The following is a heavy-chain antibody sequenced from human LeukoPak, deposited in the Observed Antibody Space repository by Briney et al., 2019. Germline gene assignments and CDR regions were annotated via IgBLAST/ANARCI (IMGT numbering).Heavy chain of an antibody. CDR3: AKVANEEAVAGRDWFDP. CDR1: GFTFSSYG. D-gene: IGHD6-19*01. J-gene: IGHJ5*02. CDR2: ISYDGSNK. Sequence: PGGSLRLSCAASGFTFSSYGMHWVRQAPGKGLEWVAVISYDGSNKYYADSVKGRFTISRDNSKNTLYLQMNSLRAEDTAVYYCAKVANEEAVAGRDWFDPWGQGTLVTVSS. V-gene: IGHV3-30*18.